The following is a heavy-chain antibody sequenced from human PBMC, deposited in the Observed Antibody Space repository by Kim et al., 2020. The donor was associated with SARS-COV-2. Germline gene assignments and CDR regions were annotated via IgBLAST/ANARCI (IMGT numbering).Heavy chain of an antibody. CDR1: GFTFSSYG. J-gene: IGHJ4*02. V-gene: IGHV3-33*01. D-gene: IGHD3-10*01. CDR3: ARDIEGSYSYFDY. CDR2: IWYDGSNK. Sequence: GGSLRLSCAASGFTFSSYGMHWVRQAPGKGLEWVAVIWYDGSNKYYADSVKGRFTISRDNSKNTLYLQMNSLRAEDTAVYYCARDIEGSYSYFDYWGQGTLVTVSS.